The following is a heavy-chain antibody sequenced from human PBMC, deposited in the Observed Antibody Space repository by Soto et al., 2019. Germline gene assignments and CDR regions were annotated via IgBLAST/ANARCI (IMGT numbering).Heavy chain of an antibody. V-gene: IGHV3-9*01. D-gene: IGHD5-12*01. CDR3: AEGNSGWTD. CDR1: GFNFDDYA. Sequence: EVQLVESGGGLVQPGRSLRLSCAASGFNFDDYAMHWVRQAPGKGLEWVAHVSWNSGAIQYADSVKGRFTISRDNSKSSRYLPMNSVRPEDTALYYCAEGNSGWTDWGQGTLVIVSS. J-gene: IGHJ4*02. CDR2: VSWNSGAI.